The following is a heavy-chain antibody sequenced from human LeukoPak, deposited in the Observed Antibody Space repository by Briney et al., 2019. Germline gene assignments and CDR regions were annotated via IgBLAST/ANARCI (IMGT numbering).Heavy chain of an antibody. CDR1: GYTFTSYD. CDR3: ARAAWFGESVTFDI. J-gene: IGHJ3*02. Sequence: ASVKVSCKASGYTFTSYDINWVRQATGQGLEWMGWMNPNSGNTGYAQKFQGRVTITRNTSISTAYMELSSLRSEDTAVYYCARAAWFGESVTFDIWGQGTMVTVSS. D-gene: IGHD3-10*01. CDR2: MNPNSGNT. V-gene: IGHV1-8*03.